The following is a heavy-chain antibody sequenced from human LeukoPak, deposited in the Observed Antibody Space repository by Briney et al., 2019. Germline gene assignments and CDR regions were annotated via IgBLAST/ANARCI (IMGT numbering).Heavy chain of an antibody. D-gene: IGHD3-10*01. CDR3: ARQPPPSDYGSGSYTTPFDY. V-gene: IGHV4-39*01. CDR2: IYYSGST. CDR1: GGSISSYY. J-gene: IGHJ4*02. Sequence: SETLSLTCTVSGGSISSYYWGWIRQPPGKGLEWIGSIYYSGSTYYNPSLKSRVTISVDTSKNQFSLKLSSVTAADTAVYYCARQPPPSDYGSGSYTTPFDYWGQGTLVTVSS.